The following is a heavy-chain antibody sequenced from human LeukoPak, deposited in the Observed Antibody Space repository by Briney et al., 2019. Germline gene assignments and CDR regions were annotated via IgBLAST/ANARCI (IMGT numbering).Heavy chain of an antibody. J-gene: IGHJ4*02. V-gene: IGHV1-2*02. CDR1: GYTFTGYY. CDR2: INPNSGGT. D-gene: IGHD1-26*01. CDR3: AVGRRTDFDY. Sequence: GASVKVSCKASGYTFTGYYIHWVRQAPGQGLEWMGWINPNSGGTNYAQNFQGRVTMTGDTYITTAYMDLSRLRLDDTAVYYCAVGRRTDFDYWGQGTLVTVSS.